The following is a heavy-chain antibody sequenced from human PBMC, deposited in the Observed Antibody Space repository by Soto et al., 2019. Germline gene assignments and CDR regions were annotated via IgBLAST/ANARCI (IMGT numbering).Heavy chain of an antibody. V-gene: IGHV3-30*18. CDR1: GFTFSSYA. Sequence: QVQLVESGGGVVQPGRSLRLCWAASGFTFSSYAMHWVRQAPGKGLEWVAVISYDGSDKYYADSVKGRLTISRDNSKNTLNLQMNSLRADDTAVYYCAKALGELSPESYDYWGQGTLITVSS. CDR3: AKALGELSPESYDY. CDR2: ISYDGSDK. D-gene: IGHD3-16*02. J-gene: IGHJ4*02.